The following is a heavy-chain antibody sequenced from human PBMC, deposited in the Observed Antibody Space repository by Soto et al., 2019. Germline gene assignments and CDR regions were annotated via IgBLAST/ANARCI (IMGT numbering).Heavy chain of an antibody. Sequence: SETLSLTCAVSGGSISSGGYSWTWIRQPPGKGLEWIGYTYYSGSTNYNPSLKSRVTISVDTSKNQFSLKLSSVTAADTAVYYCAGSRYSGYDSLDYWGQGTLVTVSS. CDR3: AGSRYSGYDSLDY. D-gene: IGHD5-12*01. V-gene: IGHV4-61*08. CDR1: GGSISSGGYS. J-gene: IGHJ4*02. CDR2: TYYSGST.